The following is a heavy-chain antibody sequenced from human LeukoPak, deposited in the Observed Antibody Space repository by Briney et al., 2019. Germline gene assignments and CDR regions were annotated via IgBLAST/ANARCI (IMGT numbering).Heavy chain of an antibody. CDR1: GGSISSGSYY. J-gene: IGHJ4*02. V-gene: IGHV4-61*02. CDR3: AREGYDFWSGYYDY. Sequence: SETLPLTCTVSGGSISSGSYYWSWIRQPAGKGLEWIGRIYTSGSTNYNPSLKSRVTISADTSKNQFSLKLSSVTAADTAVYYCAREGYDFWSGYYDYWGQGTLVTVSS. D-gene: IGHD3-3*01. CDR2: IYTSGST.